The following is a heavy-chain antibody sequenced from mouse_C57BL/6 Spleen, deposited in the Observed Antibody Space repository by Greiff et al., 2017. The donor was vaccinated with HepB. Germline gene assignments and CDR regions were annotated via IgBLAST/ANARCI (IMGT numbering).Heavy chain of an antibody. D-gene: IGHD1-1*01. CDR2: IDPEDGET. CDR3: ALATVVPYYFDY. Sequence: EVQLQQSGAELVKPGASVKLSCTASGFNIKDYYMHWVKQRTEQGLEWIGRIDPEDGETKYAPKFPGTATITADTSSNTAYLQLSSLTSEDTAVYYCALATVVPYYFDYWGQGATLTVSS. J-gene: IGHJ2*01. V-gene: IGHV14-2*01. CDR1: GFNIKDYY.